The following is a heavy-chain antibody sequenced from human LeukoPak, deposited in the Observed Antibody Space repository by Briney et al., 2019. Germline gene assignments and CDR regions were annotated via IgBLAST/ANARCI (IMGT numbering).Heavy chain of an antibody. D-gene: IGHD3-22*01. CDR1: GGSFSGYY. CDR3: ARRIREYYDSSGYYLLGAFDI. J-gene: IGHJ3*02. Sequence: PSETLSLTCAVYGGSFSGYYWGWIRQPPGKGLEWIGSIYYSGSTYYNPSLKSRVTISVDTSKNQFSLKLSSVTAADTAVYYCARRIREYYDSSGYYLLGAFDIWGQGTMVTVSS. V-gene: IGHV4-39*01. CDR2: IYYSGST.